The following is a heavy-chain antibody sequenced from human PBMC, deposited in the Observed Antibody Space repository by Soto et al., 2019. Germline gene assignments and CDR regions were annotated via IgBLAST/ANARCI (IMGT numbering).Heavy chain of an antibody. D-gene: IGHD2-15*01. CDR1: GGSISSYY. J-gene: IGHJ4*02. Sequence: SETLSLTCTVSGGSISSYYWSWIRQPPGKGLEWIGYIYYSGSTNYNPSLKSRVTISVDTSKNQFSLKLTSVTAADTAVYYCARCPPPERCSGGSCYSVLADYWGQGILVTVSS. CDR3: ARCPPPERCSGGSCYSVLADY. V-gene: IGHV4-59*12. CDR2: IYYSGST.